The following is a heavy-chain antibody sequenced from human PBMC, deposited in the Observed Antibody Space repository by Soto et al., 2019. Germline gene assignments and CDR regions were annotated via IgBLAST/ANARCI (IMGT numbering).Heavy chain of an antibody. CDR3: TKDGYDVIYSFGMDV. V-gene: IGHV3-9*01. CDR2: ISSDGDTI. Sequence: EVQLIESGGGWVQPGTSLRVSCAASGFTFHEYAMHCVRQAPGKGLEWVSGISSDGDTIAYADSVQGRFTVFRDNAKTSLYLQMNSLRAEDTALYYCTKDGYDVIYSFGMDVWGQGTTVTVSS. J-gene: IGHJ6*02. CDR1: GFTFHEYA. D-gene: IGHD5-12*01.